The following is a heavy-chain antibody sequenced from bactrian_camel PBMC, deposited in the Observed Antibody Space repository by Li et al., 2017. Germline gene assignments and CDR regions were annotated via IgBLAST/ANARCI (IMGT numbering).Heavy chain of an antibody. J-gene: IGHJ4*01. CDR3: VAAPGPVWKESILEDGSYRL. Sequence: HVQLVESGGGSVPAGGSLRLSCVGSGYMMSCMGWFRQAPGKERERVATISPASKAKWYADSVAGRFDVSHDIEADTFLHLFLQMNNLRPEDSAMYYCVAAPGPVWKESILEDGSYRLWGQGTQVTVS. CDR1: GYMMSC. V-gene: IGHV3-3*01. D-gene: IGHD1*01. CDR2: ISPASKAK.